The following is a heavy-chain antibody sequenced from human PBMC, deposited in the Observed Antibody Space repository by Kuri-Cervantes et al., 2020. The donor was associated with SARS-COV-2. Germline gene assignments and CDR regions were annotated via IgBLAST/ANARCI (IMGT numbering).Heavy chain of an antibody. Sequence: GESLKISCAASGFTFSAYAMSWVRQVPGRGLEWVSGISDSGINTYYPDSVRGRFTISRDNSKNMLYLQMHSLRVEDTAVYYCAKARPSGGYWGQGTLVTVSS. CDR3: AKARPSGGY. D-gene: IGHD4-23*01. J-gene: IGHJ4*02. CDR2: ISDSGINT. CDR1: GFTFSAYA. V-gene: IGHV3-23*01.